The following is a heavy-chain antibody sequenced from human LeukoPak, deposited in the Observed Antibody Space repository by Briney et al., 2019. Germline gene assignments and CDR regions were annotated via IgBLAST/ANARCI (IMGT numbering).Heavy chain of an antibody. CDR1: GGSISSGDYY. D-gene: IGHD2-21*02. CDR3: ASRLTADRDY. CDR2: IYYSGST. J-gene: IGHJ4*02. Sequence: SETLSLTCTVSGGSISSGDYYWSWIRQPPGKGLEWIGYIYYSGSTNYNPSLKSRVTISVDTSKNQFSLKLSSVTAADTAVYYCASRLTADRDYWGQGTLVTVSS. V-gene: IGHV4-30-4*01.